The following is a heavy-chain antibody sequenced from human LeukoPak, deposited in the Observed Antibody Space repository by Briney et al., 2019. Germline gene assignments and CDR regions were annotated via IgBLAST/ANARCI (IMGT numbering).Heavy chain of an antibody. D-gene: IGHD5-18*01. CDR2: INSDGSST. Sequence: GGSLRLSCAASGFTFSSYWMHWVRQAPGKGLVWVSRINSDGSSTSYADSVKGRFTISRDNSKNTLYLQMNSLRAEDTAVYYCAKDGLQLWLSLGFDYWGQGTLVTVSS. J-gene: IGHJ4*02. CDR1: GFTFSSYW. V-gene: IGHV3-74*01. CDR3: AKDGLQLWLSLGFDY.